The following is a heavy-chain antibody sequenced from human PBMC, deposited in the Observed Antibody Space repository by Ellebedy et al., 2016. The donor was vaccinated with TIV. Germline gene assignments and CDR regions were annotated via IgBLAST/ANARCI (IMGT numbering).Heavy chain of an antibody. V-gene: IGHV1-46*01. Sequence: AASVKVSCKASGYTFTRYYMHWVRQAPGQGLEWMGIINPTAGSTSSAQKFQGRVTMTSDTSTRTVYMELSSLRSEDTAVYYCARAPSVDPHMDVWGQGTTVTVSS. CDR3: ARAPSVDPHMDV. CDR1: GYTFTRYY. D-gene: IGHD6-19*01. J-gene: IGHJ6*02. CDR2: INPTAGST.